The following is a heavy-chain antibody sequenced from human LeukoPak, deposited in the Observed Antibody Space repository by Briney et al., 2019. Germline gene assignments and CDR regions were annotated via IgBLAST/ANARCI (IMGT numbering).Heavy chain of an antibody. CDR2: ISASGGTT. CDR3: AKDLRYHLPNNPFDY. J-gene: IGHJ4*02. D-gene: IGHD2-2*01. Sequence: GGSLRLSCAASGFIFTNYAMAWARLTPGKGLEWVSAISASGGTTYYADSVKGRFTISRDNSKNTLYLQMNSLRAEDTAVYYCAKDLRYHLPNNPFDYWGQGTLVTVSS. CDR1: GFIFTNYA. V-gene: IGHV3-23*01.